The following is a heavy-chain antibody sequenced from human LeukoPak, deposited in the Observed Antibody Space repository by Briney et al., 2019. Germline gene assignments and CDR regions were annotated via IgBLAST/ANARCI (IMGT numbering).Heavy chain of an antibody. Sequence: SETLSLTCAVSGWSFSGYYWSWIRQPPGKGLEWIGEINHSGSTNYNPSLKSRVTISVDTSKNQFSLKLSSVTAADTAVYYCARQRNRYYMDVWGKGTTVTVSS. J-gene: IGHJ6*03. CDR2: INHSGST. CDR3: ARQRNRYYMDV. CDR1: GWSFSGYY. V-gene: IGHV4-34*01.